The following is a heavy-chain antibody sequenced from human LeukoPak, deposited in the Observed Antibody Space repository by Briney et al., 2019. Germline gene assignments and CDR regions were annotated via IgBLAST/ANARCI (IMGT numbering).Heavy chain of an antibody. D-gene: IGHD3-22*01. CDR2: INHSGST. CDR3: AGAPNDSSGYY. J-gene: IGHJ4*02. Sequence: SETLSLTCAVYGGSFSGYYWSWIRQPPGKGLEWIGEINHSGSTNYNPSLKSGVTISVDTSKKRFSLKLRSVTVADTAVYYCAGAPNDSSGYYWGQGTLVTVSS. V-gene: IGHV4-34*01. CDR1: GGSFSGYY.